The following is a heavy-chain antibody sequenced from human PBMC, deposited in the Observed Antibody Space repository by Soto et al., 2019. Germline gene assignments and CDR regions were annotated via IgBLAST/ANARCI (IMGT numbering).Heavy chain of an antibody. D-gene: IGHD3-10*01. CDR1: GGSISSSSYY. V-gene: IGHV4-39*01. CDR3: ARFIYYGSGSYYFDY. J-gene: IGHJ4*02. Sequence: SSETLSLTCTVSGGSISSSSYYWGWIRQPPGKGLEWIGSIYYSGSTYYNPSLKSRVTISVDTSKNQFSLKLSSVTAADTAVYYCARFIYYGSGSYYFDYWGQGTLVTVSS. CDR2: IYYSGST.